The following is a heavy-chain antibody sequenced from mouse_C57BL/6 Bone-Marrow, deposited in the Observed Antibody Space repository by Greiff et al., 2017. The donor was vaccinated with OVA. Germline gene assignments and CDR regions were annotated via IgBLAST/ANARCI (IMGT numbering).Heavy chain of an antibody. CDR3: ARYYYGSSYDWFAY. V-gene: IGHV1-39*01. D-gene: IGHD1-1*01. CDR2: INPNYGTT. J-gene: IGHJ3*01. Sequence: EVQLQQSGPELVKPGASVKISCKASGYSFTDYNMNWVKQSNGKSLEWIGVINPNYGTTSYNQKFKGKATLTVDQSSSTAYMQLNSLTSADSAVYYCARYYYGSSYDWFAYWGQGTLVTVSA. CDR1: GYSFTDYN.